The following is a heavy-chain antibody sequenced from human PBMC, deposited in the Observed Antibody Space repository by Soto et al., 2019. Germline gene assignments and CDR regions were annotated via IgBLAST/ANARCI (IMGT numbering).Heavy chain of an antibody. D-gene: IGHD2-2*01. CDR2: IIPISGTG. V-gene: IGHV1-69*01. Sequence: QVQLVQSGAEVKKPGSSVKVSCKASGGTFSNYAISWVRQAPGQGLEWMGGIIPISGTGNYAQKFQGRVTTTAGESTSTAYMELSSLRSEDTAVYYCATSQGSSTSLEIYYYYYYGMDVWGQGTTVTVSS. J-gene: IGHJ6*02. CDR1: GGTFSNYA. CDR3: ATSQGSSTSLEIYYYYYYGMDV.